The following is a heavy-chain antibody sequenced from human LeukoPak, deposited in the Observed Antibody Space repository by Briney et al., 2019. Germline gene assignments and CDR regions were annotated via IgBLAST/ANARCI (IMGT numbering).Heavy chain of an antibody. CDR1: GYIFTSYD. D-gene: IGHD3-22*01. CDR2: INPNSGYT. Sequence: GASVKVSCKASGYIFTSYDISWVRQAAGQGPEWMGWINPNSGYTGYAQNFQGRVTMTRDMSTSTVYMELSSLRSEDTAVYYCATGGHVRVYDSSAYYGHYWGQGTLVTVSS. V-gene: IGHV1-8*01. CDR3: ATGGHVRVYDSSAYYGHY. J-gene: IGHJ4*02.